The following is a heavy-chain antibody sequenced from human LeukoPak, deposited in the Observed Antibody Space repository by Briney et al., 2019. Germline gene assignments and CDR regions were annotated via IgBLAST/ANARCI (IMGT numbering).Heavy chain of an antibody. J-gene: IGHJ4*02. CDR3: ARRRIAAARAPFDY. Sequence: SETLSLTCAVYGGSFSGYYCSWIREPPGQGLEWIGEINHSGSTNYNPSLKSPVTISVDTSKNQFSMKLSSVTAADTAVYYCARRRIAAARAPFDYRGQGTLVTVSS. V-gene: IGHV4-34*01. D-gene: IGHD6-13*01. CDR2: INHSGST. CDR1: GGSFSGYY.